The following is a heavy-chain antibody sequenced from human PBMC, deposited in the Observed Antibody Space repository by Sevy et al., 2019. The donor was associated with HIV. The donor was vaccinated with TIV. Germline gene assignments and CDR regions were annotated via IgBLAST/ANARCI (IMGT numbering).Heavy chain of an antibody. CDR1: GYTFTDYY. J-gene: IGHJ4*02. Sequence: ASVKVSCRASGYTFTDYYLHWVRQAPGQGLEWMGWINPNNGGTEYAQRFQDRVAMTRDTSISTVYMELSRLRSDDTAVYYCARASHVSGSYTNDYWGQGTLVTVSS. CDR3: ARASHVSGSYTNDY. D-gene: IGHD3-10*01. V-gene: IGHV1-2*02. CDR2: INPNNGGT.